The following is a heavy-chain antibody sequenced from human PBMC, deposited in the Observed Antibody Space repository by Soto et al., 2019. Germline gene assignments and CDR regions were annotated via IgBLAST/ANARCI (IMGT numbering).Heavy chain of an antibody. CDR1: GGSISSYY. CDR3: ASRSYGDHTFDY. CDR2: IYDSGST. D-gene: IGHD3-16*01. V-gene: IGHV4-59*08. Sequence: SETLSLTCTVSGGSISSYYWSWIRQPPGKGLEWIGYIYDSGSTNYNPTLKSRVTISVDTSKNQFSLKLSSVTAADTAVYYCASRSYGDHTFDYWGQGTLVTVSS. J-gene: IGHJ4*02.